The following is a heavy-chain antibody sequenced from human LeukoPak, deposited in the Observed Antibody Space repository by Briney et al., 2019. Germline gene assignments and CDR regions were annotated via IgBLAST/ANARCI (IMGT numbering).Heavy chain of an antibody. CDR3: ARTPQWLVDVGGFDY. J-gene: IGHJ4*02. D-gene: IGHD6-19*01. V-gene: IGHV1-69*04. CDR2: IIPILGIA. CDR1: GGTFSSYA. Sequence: ASVKVSCKASGGTFSSYAISWVRPAPGQGLAWMGRIIPILGIANYAQKFQGRVTITADKSTSTAYMELSSLRSEDTAVYYCARTPQWLVDVGGFDYWGQGTLVTVSS.